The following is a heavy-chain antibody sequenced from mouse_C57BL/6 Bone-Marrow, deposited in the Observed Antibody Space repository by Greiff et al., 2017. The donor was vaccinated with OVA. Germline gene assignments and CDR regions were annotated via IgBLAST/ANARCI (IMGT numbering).Heavy chain of an antibody. Sequence: EVQLVESGGGLVQPGGSMKLSCVASGFTFSNYWMNWVRQSPEKGLEWVAQIRLKSDNYATHYAESVKGRFTISRDDSKSSVYLQMNNLRAEDTGIYYCTGGDWYFDVWGTGTTVTVSS. CDR3: TGGDWYFDV. J-gene: IGHJ1*03. CDR1: GFTFSNYW. CDR2: IRLKSDNYAT. V-gene: IGHV6-3*01.